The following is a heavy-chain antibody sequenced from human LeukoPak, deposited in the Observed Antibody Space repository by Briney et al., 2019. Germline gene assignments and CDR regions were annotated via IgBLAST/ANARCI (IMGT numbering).Heavy chain of an antibody. J-gene: IGHJ4*02. CDR2: INHSGTT. D-gene: IGHD4-17*01. V-gene: IGHV4-34*01. Sequence: PSETLSLTCAVYGGSFSGYYWGWIRQSPGKGLEWIGEINHSGTTNYNPSLKSRVTISVDTSKNQLSLRLSSVTAADTAVYFCARMTTGHDYWGQGTLVTVSS. CDR1: GGSFSGYY. CDR3: ARMTTGHDY.